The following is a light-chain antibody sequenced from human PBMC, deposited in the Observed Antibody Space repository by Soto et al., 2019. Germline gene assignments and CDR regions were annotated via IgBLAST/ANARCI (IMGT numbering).Light chain of an antibody. Sequence: QSALTQPASVSGSPGQSITISCTGTSSDVGGYNYVSWYQQHPGKAPKLMIYEVSNRPSGVSNRFSGSKSGNTASLTISGLQAEDEADYYCSSDTSTSAVLFGGGTKLT. CDR2: EVS. CDR1: SSDVGGYNY. J-gene: IGLJ2*01. CDR3: SSDTSTSAVL. V-gene: IGLV2-14*01.